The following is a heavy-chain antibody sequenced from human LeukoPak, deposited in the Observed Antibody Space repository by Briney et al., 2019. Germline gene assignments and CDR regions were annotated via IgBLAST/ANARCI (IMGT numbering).Heavy chain of an antibody. CDR3: ARHLLVPAAIGLFDY. CDR1: GYSFTSYW. CDR2: IYPGDSDT. D-gene: IGHD2-2*01. V-gene: IGHV5-51*01. J-gene: IGHJ4*02. Sequence: PGESLKISCKGSGYSFTSYWIGWVRQMPGKGLEWMGIIYPGDSDTRYSPSFQGQVTISADKSISTAYLQWSSLKASDTAMYYCARHLLVPAAIGLFDYWGQGTLVTVSS.